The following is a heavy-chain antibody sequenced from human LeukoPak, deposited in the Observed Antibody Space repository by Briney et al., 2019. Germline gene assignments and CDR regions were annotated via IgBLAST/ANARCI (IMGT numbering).Heavy chain of an antibody. V-gene: IGHV3-15*01. D-gene: IGHD3-22*01. CDR3: TTVYSDSGGFYFNYCDY. CDR1: GFTVSNAW. J-gene: IGHJ4*02. Sequence: NAGGSLRLSCAASGFTVSNAWMSWVRQAPGKGLEWVGRIKSKTDGETTGYAAPVKGRFTISRDDSKNTLYLQMNSLKTEDTAVYYCTTVYSDSGGFYFNYCDYWGQGTLVTVST. CDR2: IKSKTDGETT.